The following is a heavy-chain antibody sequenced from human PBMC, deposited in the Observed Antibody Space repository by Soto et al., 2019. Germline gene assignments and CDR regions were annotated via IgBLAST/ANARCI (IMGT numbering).Heavy chain of an antibody. Sequence: ASVKVSCKAPGYTFTGYYMHWVRQAPGQGLEWMGWINPNSGGTNYAQKFQGWVTMTRDTSISTAYMELSRLRSDDTAVYYCARDAGAGDFDYWGQGTLVTVSS. J-gene: IGHJ4*02. CDR1: GYTFTGYY. CDR2: INPNSGGT. D-gene: IGHD1-26*01. V-gene: IGHV1-2*04. CDR3: ARDAGAGDFDY.